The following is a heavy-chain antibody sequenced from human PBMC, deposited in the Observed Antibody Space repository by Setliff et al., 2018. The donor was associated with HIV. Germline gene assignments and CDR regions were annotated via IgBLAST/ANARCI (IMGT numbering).Heavy chain of an antibody. D-gene: IGHD3-16*01. CDR1: GYTFTSYY. CDR2: IFPGDSDT. Sequence: PGESLKISCTASGYTFTSYYIGWVRQRPGKGLEWMGIIFPGDSDTRYSPSFQGQVTISADKSVGTAYLQWSSLKASDSAMYYCARRGIGGTYFFDSWGQGSRVTVS. CDR3: ARRGIGGTYFFDS. V-gene: IGHV5-51*01. J-gene: IGHJ4*02.